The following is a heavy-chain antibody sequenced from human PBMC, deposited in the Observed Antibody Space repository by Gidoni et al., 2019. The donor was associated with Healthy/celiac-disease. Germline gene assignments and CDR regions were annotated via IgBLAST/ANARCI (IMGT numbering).Heavy chain of an antibody. V-gene: IGHV1-69*02. D-gene: IGHD6-13*01. CDR1: GGTFSSYT. Sequence: QVQLVQSGAEVKKPGSSVKVSCKASGGTFSSYTISWVRQAPGQGLEWMGRIIPILGIANYAQKFQGRVTITADKSTSTAYMELSSLRSEDTAVYYCARGRSSSWSYAFDIWGQGTMVTVSS. CDR3: ARGRSSSWSYAFDI. J-gene: IGHJ3*02. CDR2: IIPILGIA.